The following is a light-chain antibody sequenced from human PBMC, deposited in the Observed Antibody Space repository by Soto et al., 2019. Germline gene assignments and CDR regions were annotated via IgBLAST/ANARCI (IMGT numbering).Light chain of an antibody. J-gene: IGLJ3*02. V-gene: IGLV2-11*01. CDR3: CSYAGNYTLV. Sequence: QSALTQPRSVSESPGQSVTISCTGTSRDVGGYNYVSWYQQHPGKAPKLMIHNVSKRPSGVPDRFSGSKSGNTASLTISGLQAEDEADYYCCSYAGNYTLVFGGGTKGTVL. CDR1: SRDVGGYNY. CDR2: NVS.